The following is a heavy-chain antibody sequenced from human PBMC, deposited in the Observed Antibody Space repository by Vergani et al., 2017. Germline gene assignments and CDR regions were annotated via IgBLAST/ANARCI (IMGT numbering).Heavy chain of an antibody. CDR2: INPSGGST. V-gene: IGHV1-46*01. Sequence: QVQLVQSGAEVKKPGASVKVSCKASGYTFTSYYMHWVRQAPGQGLEWMGIINPSGGSTSYAQKFQGRVTMTRDTSTSTVYMELSSLRSEDTAVYYCARDGRVGDEAIGGVDYWGQGTLVTVSS. CDR1: GYTFTSYY. D-gene: IGHD3-10*01. CDR3: ARDGRVGDEAIGGVDY. J-gene: IGHJ4*02.